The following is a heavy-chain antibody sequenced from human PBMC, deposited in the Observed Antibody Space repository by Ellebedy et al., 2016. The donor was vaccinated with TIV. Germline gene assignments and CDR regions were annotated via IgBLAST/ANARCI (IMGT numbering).Heavy chain of an antibody. CDR2: IKQDGSEK. Sequence: GESLKIYCAASGFTFSSYWMSWVRQAPGKGLGWVANIKQDGSEKYYVDSVKGRFTISRDNAKNSLYLQMNSLRAEDTAVYYCARDRRYQKTDNGDYVGWFDPWGQGTLVTVSS. D-gene: IGHD4-17*01. CDR1: GFTFSSYW. J-gene: IGHJ5*02. CDR3: ARDRRYQKTDNGDYVGWFDP. V-gene: IGHV3-7*03.